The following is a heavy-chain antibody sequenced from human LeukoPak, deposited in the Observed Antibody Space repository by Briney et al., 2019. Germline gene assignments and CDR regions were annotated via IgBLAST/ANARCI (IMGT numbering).Heavy chain of an antibody. CDR3: AKEIEYFDWQKGSTSWFDP. CDR2: ISWNSGSI. J-gene: IGHJ5*02. CDR1: GFTFDDYA. V-gene: IGHV3-9*01. D-gene: IGHD3-9*01. Sequence: PGRSLRLSCAASGFTFDDYAMHWVRQAPGKGLEWVSGISWNSGSIGYADSVKGRFTISRDNAKNSLYLQMNSLRAEDTALYYCAKEIEYFDWQKGSTSWFDPWGQGTLVTVSS.